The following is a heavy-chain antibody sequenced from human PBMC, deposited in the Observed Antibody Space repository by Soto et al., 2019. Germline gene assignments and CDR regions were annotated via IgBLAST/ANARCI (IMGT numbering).Heavy chain of an antibody. CDR2: IYYTGTT. Sequence: PSETLSLTCIVSGGSMSSYYWGWFRQPPGKGLEWIGYIYYTGTTTYHPSLKSRVTISIDTSRNQFSLKLNSVTAADTAVYYCARLGGHYQAFAQWGQGSLVPVSS. CDR1: GGSMSSYY. D-gene: IGHD2-21*02. V-gene: IGHV4-59*08. CDR3: ARLGGHYQAFAQ. J-gene: IGHJ4*02.